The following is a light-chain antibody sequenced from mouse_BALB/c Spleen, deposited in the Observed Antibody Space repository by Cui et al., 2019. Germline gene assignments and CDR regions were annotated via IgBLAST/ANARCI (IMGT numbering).Light chain of an antibody. CDR3: HQWSSCPWT. CDR2: STS. J-gene: IGKJ1*01. V-gene: IGKV4-80*01. CDR1: SSVSY. Sequence: QIVLTQYPAIMSASLGEEITLTCSASSSVSYMHWYQQKSGTSPKLLIYSTSNLASGVPSRFSGSGSGTFYSLTISSVEAEDAADYYCHQWSSCPWTFGGGTKLEIK.